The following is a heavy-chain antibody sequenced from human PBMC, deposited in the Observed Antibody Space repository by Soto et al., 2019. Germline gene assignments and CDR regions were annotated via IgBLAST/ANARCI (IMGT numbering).Heavy chain of an antibody. CDR1: GGSISSYY. Sequence: SETLSLTCTVSGGSISSYYWSWIRQPPGKGLEWIGYIYYSGSTNYNPSLKSRVTISVDTSKNQFSLKLSSVTAADTALYYCARGLPAAGPPPLDYWGQGTLVTVSS. CDR3: ARGLPAAGPPPLDY. D-gene: IGHD6-13*01. CDR2: IYYSGST. V-gene: IGHV4-59*01. J-gene: IGHJ4*02.